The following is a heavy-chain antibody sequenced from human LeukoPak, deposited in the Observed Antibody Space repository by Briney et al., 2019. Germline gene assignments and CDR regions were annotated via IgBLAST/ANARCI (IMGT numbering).Heavy chain of an antibody. D-gene: IGHD6-6*01. CDR1: GYTFTSYF. V-gene: IGHV1-46*01. J-gene: IGHJ4*02. Sequence: ASVKVSCKASGYTFTSYFMHWVRQAPGQGLEWMGIINPSGGSTSYAQKFQGRVTMTRDTSTSTVYMELSSLRSDDTAVYYCARTAARRFDYWGQGTLVTVSS. CDR3: ARTAARRFDY. CDR2: INPSGGST.